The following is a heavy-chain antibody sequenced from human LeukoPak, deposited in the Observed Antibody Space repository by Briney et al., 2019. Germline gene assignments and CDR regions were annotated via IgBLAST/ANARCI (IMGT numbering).Heavy chain of an antibody. J-gene: IGHJ4*02. D-gene: IGHD2-2*01. V-gene: IGHV1-2*02. CDR2: SNPNSGDT. Sequence: AVKVPRKGSGYTFTRCYMLWVRPPPGQGVEWVGWSNPNSGDTNYAQKFQGSVTMTRDTSISTAHMELSRLRSDDTAVYYCARANLLYCSSTTCLFDYWGQGTLVTVSS. CDR3: ARANLLYCSSTTCLFDY. CDR1: GYTFTRCY.